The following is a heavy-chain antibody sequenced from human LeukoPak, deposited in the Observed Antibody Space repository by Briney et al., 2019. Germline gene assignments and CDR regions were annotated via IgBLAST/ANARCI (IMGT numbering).Heavy chain of an antibody. Sequence: GGSLRLSCAASGFTFTTYWMHWVRQVPGKGLVWVARINTDGRVTTYADSVKGRFTVSRDNAENTLYLQMSNLRPEDTAMYYCIRETHVGLHLEYWGQGTLATVTS. CDR1: GFTFTTYW. CDR2: INTDGRVT. CDR3: IRETHVGLHLEY. J-gene: IGHJ4*02. D-gene: IGHD3-10*02. V-gene: IGHV3-74*01.